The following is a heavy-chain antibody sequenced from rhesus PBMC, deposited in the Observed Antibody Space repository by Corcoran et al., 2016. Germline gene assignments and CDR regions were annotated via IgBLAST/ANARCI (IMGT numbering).Heavy chain of an antibody. Sequence: QVQLQQWGEGLVKPSETLSLTCAVYGGSISGYYYWSWIRQPPGKGLEWIGYIYGNSASTNYNPSLKKRVTISKDTSKNQFSLKLSSVTAADTAVYYCASHSGSWNLVGLDSWGQGVVVTVSS. D-gene: IGHD6-25*01. V-gene: IGHV4-73*01. J-gene: IGHJ6*01. CDR1: GGSISGYYY. CDR2: IYGNSAST. CDR3: ASHSGSWNLVGLDS.